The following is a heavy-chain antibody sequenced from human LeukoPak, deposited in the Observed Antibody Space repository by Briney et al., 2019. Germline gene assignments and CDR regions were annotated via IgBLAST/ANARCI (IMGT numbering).Heavy chain of an antibody. CDR1: VYTFTTYG. CDR3: ARDLQGSGSVDY. J-gene: IGHJ4*02. CDR2: ISAYNGNT. V-gene: IGHV1-18*01. D-gene: IGHD1-26*01. Sequence: GAPVKVSSKASVYTFTTYGISWVRQAHEHGLEWMGWISAYNGNTNYAQKLQGRVTMTTDTSTITAYMELRSLRSDDTAVYYCARDLQGSGSVDYWGQGTLVTVSS.